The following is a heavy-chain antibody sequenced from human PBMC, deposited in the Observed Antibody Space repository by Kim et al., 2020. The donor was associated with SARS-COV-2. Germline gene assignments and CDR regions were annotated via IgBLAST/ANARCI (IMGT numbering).Heavy chain of an antibody. D-gene: IGHD6-13*01. V-gene: IGHV4-31*02. CDR3: ARFYLAAAGGFDY. J-gene: IGHJ4*02. Sequence: YNPSLKSRVTISVDTSKNQFSLKLSSVTAADTAVYYCARFYLAAAGGFDYWGQGTLVTVSS.